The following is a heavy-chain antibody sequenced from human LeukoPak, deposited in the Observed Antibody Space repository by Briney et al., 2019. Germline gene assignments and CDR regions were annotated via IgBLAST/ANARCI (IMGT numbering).Heavy chain of an antibody. CDR3: ARGGGWLRNKNWFDP. CDR2: ISAYNGNT. Sequence: ASVKVSCKASGYTFTGYGISWVRQAPGQGLEWMGWISAYNGNTNYAQKLQGRVTTTTDTSTSTAYMELRSLRSDDTAVYYCARGGGWLRNKNWFDPWGQGTLVTVSS. V-gene: IGHV1-18*01. D-gene: IGHD5-12*01. CDR1: GYTFTGYG. J-gene: IGHJ5*02.